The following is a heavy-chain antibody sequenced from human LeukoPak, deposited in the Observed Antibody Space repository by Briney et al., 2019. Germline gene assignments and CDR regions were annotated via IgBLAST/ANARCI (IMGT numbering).Heavy chain of an antibody. J-gene: IGHJ4*02. V-gene: IGHV4-34*01. CDR1: GGSFSGYY. CDR3: ARETSWGYIWESYRRTLFRDH. Sequence: SETLSLTCAVYGGSFSGYYWSWLRQPPGKGLEWIGEINHSGSTNYNQSLKSRVTISVDTSKNQFSLKLSSVTAADTAVSSCARETSWGYIWESYRRTLFRDHWGPGTLVMVSS. D-gene: IGHD3-16*02. CDR2: INHSGST.